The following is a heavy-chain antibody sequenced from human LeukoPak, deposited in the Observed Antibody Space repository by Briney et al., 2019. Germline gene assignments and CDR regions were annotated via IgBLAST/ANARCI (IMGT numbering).Heavy chain of an antibody. D-gene: IGHD2-15*01. CDR2: TSSSDDGK. Sequence: PPGGSLRLSCTVSGFSLSSYAMSWVRRAPGKGLEWVSATSSSDDGKYYADSVRGRFTISRDNSRNTMYLQMNSLRAEDAAVYYCAKAPVTSCRGAFCYPFDSWGQGTLVTVSS. V-gene: IGHV3-23*01. J-gene: IGHJ4*02. CDR1: GFSLSSYA. CDR3: AKAPVTSCRGAFCYPFDS.